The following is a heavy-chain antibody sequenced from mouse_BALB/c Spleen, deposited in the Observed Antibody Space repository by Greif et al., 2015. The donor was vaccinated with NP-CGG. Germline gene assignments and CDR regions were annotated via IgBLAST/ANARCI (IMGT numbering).Heavy chain of an antibody. J-gene: IGHJ3*01. CDR3: ASYDGYYPAWSAY. CDR1: GYTFSSYW. D-gene: IGHD2-3*01. Sequence: QVQLKQSGAELMKPGASVKISCKATGYTFSSYWIEWVKQRPGHGLEWIGEILPGSGSTNYNEKFKGKATFTADTSSNTAYMQLSSLTSEDSAVYYCASYDGYYPAWSAYWGQGTLVTVSA. V-gene: IGHV1-9*01. CDR2: ILPGSGST.